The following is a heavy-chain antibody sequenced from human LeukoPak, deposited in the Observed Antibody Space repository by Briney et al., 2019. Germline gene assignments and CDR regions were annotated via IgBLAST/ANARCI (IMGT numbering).Heavy chain of an antibody. CDR1: GFTFSSYG. D-gene: IGHD2-2*01. V-gene: IGHV3-30*18. Sequence: PGGSLRLPCAASGFTFSSYGMHWVRQAPGKGLEWVAVISYDGSNKYYADSVKGRFTISRDNSKNTLYLQMNSLRAEDTAVYYCAKDTYCSSTSCYLAFVYYYYGMDVWGKGTTVTVSS. CDR2: ISYDGSNK. J-gene: IGHJ6*04. CDR3: AKDTYCSSTSCYLAFVYYYYGMDV.